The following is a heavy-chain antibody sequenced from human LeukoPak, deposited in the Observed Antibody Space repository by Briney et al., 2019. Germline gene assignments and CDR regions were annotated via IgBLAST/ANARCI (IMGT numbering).Heavy chain of an antibody. V-gene: IGHV1-8*01. CDR3: ARGSSGSYQSSNWFDP. CDR2: MNPNSGNT. Sequence: ASVKVSCKASGYTFTSYDINWVRQATGQGLEWMGWMNPNSGNTGYAQKFQGRVTMTRNTSISAAYMELSSLRSEDTAVYYCARGSSGSYQSSNWFDPWGQGTLVTVSS. CDR1: GYTFTSYD. J-gene: IGHJ5*02. D-gene: IGHD3-10*01.